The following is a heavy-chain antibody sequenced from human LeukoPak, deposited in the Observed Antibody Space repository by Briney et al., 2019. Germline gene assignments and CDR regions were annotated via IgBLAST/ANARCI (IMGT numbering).Heavy chain of an antibody. Sequence: AGSLRLSCAASGFTFSSYAMSWHCQAPGNGLEGVSAISGSGGSTYYADSVKGRLTISRDNSKNTLYLQRNSLRAEDTADYYCAKQTRPQLERRLGFVYWGQGTLVTVSS. J-gene: IGHJ4*02. CDR2: ISGSGGST. D-gene: IGHD1-1*01. CDR3: AKQTRPQLERRLGFVY. V-gene: IGHV3-23*01. CDR1: GFTFSSYA.